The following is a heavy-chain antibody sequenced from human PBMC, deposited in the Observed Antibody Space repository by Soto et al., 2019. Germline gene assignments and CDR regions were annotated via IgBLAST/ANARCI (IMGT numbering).Heavy chain of an antibody. V-gene: IGHV3-21*01. CDR3: ASFLAVGQGY. D-gene: IGHD2-15*01. CDR2: ISSSSSYI. Sequence: TGGSLRLSCAASGFTFSSYSMNWVRQAPGKGLEWVSSISSSSSYIYYADSVKGRFTISRDNAKNSLYLQMNSLRAEDTAVYYCASFLAVGQGYWGQGTMVTVSS. J-gene: IGHJ4*02. CDR1: GFTFSSYS.